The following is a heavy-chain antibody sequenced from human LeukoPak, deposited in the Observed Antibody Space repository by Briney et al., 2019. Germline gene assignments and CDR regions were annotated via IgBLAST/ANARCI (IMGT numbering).Heavy chain of an antibody. CDR1: GFNFDRYT. CDR2: AGWAGGTT. D-gene: IGHD3-10*02. V-gene: IGHV3-43*01. CDR3: AKELDTMFFDY. J-gene: IGHJ4*02. Sequence: PGGSLRLSCATSGFNFDRYTIHWVRQAPGKGLEWVSLAGWAGGTTFYSDSVRGRSTISRDSGRKSAYLQMNSLTTDDTAFYFCAKELDTMFFDYWGQGALVTVSS.